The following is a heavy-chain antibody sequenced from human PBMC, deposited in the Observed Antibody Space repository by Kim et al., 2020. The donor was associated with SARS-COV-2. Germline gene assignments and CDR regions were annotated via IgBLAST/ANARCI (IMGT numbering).Heavy chain of an antibody. Sequence: PPLKSRVPISLDTAKKQFSLRLSSVTAADTAVYYCARYIGGSTRWFDPWGQGTLVTVSS. J-gene: IGHJ5*02. D-gene: IGHD3-16*01. V-gene: IGHV4-59*01. CDR3: ARYIGGSTRWFDP.